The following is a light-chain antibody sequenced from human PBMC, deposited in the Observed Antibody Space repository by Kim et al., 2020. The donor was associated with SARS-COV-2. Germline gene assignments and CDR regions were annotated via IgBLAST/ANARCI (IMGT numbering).Light chain of an antibody. V-gene: IGKV1-12*01. J-gene: IGKJ4*01. CDR3: QQADSFPLLS. CDR1: QDISRW. Sequence: ASVGDTVTITCRASQDISRWLAWYQLKPGKAPQLLIYAASTLEGGVPSRFSGSGSGTDFTLTISSLQPEDFATYFCQQADSFPLLSFGGGTKVDIK. CDR2: AAS.